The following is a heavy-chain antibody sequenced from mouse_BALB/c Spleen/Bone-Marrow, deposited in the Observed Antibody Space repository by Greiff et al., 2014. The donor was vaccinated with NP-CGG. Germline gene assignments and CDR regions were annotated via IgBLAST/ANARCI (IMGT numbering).Heavy chain of an antibody. D-gene: IGHD2-14*01. CDR3: TRGGGSSGYFDV. Sequence: LKESGPELVKPGALVKISCKASGYTFTNYDINWVKQRPGQGLEWIGWIYPGDGSTKYNERFKGKATLTADKSSSTAYMQLSSLASENSAVYFCTRGGGSSGYFDVWGAGTTVTVSS. V-gene: IGHV1S33*01. J-gene: IGHJ1*01. CDR1: GYTFTNYD. CDR2: IYPGDGST.